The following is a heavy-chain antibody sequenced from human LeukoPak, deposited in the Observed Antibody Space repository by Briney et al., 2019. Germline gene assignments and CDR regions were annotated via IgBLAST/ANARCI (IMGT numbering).Heavy chain of an antibody. Sequence: GRSLRLSCAASGFTFSGYGMHWVRQAPGKGLEWVAVISYDGSYKYYADSVKGRFTISRDNSKNTLYLQMNSLRAEDTAVYYCAKDGRALQLDYWGQGTLVTVSS. V-gene: IGHV3-30*18. J-gene: IGHJ4*02. CDR2: ISYDGSYK. CDR1: GFTFSGYG. CDR3: AKDGRALQLDY. D-gene: IGHD6-6*01.